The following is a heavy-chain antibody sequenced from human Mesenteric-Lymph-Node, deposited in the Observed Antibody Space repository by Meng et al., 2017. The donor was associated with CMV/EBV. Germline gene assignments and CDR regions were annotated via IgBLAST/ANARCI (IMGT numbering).Heavy chain of an antibody. V-gene: IGHV1-2*02. CDR1: GYAFTSYD. CDR3: AREHGAFDI. J-gene: IGHJ3*02. Sequence: ASVKVSCKASGYAFTSYDIHWVRQATGQGLEWMGWINPNSGGTNYAQKFQGRVTMTRDTSISTAYMELSRLRSDDTAVYYCAREHGAFDIWGQGTMVTVSS. CDR2: INPNSGGT.